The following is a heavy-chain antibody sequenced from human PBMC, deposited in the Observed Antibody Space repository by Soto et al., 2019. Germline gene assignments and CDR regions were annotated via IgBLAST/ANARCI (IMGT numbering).Heavy chain of an antibody. D-gene: IGHD1-26*01. J-gene: IGHJ4*02. CDR1: GFTFSSYA. CDR3: ARDFVIVGATRGSD. Sequence: QVQLVESGGGVVQPGRSLRLSCAASGFTFSSYAMHWVRQAPGKGLEWVAVISYDGSNKYYADSVKGRFTISRDNSKNTLYLQMNSLRAEDTAVYYCARDFVIVGATRGSDWDQGTLVTVSS. V-gene: IGHV3-30-3*01. CDR2: ISYDGSNK.